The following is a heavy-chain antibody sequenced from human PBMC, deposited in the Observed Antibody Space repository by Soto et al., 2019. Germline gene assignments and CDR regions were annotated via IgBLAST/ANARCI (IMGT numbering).Heavy chain of an antibody. CDR1: GGTFSSYA. J-gene: IGHJ5*02. CDR2: IIPIFGTA. V-gene: IGHV1-69*12. CDR3: ARGIVLVPAAMSNWFDP. Sequence: QVQLVQSGAEVKKPGSSVKVSCKASGGTFSSYAISWVRQAPGQGLEWMGGIIPIFGTANYAHKFQGTVKFTADESTGTAYMELSSLRSEDTAVYYCARGIVLVPAAMSNWFDPWGQGTLVTVSS. D-gene: IGHD2-2*01.